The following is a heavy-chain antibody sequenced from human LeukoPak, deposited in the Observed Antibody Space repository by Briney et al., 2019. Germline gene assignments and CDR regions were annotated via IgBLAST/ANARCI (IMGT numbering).Heavy chain of an antibody. CDR1: GFTFSSYW. J-gene: IGHJ4*02. CDR3: ARGRNGSYDY. V-gene: IGHV3-74*01. D-gene: IGHD1-26*01. Sequence: PGGSLRLSCAASGFTFSSYWMHWVRRAPGKGLVWVSGINSDGSSTSYADSVKGRFNISRDNAKNTAYLQMNSLRADDTAVYYCARGRNGSYDYWGQGTLVTVSS. CDR2: INSDGSST.